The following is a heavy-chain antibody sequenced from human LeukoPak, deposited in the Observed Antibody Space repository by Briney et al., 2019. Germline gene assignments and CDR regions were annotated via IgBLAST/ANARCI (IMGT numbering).Heavy chain of an antibody. D-gene: IGHD5-24*01. CDR3: ARDWPPFGRDGYVDY. CDR2: ISYDGSNK. Sequence: PGRSLRLSCAASGFTFSSYAMHWVRQAPGKGLEWVAVISYDGSNKYYADSVKGRFTISRDNSKNTLYLQMNSLRAEDTAVYYCARDWPPFGRDGYVDYWGQGTLVTVSS. CDR1: GFTFSSYA. V-gene: IGHV3-30-3*01. J-gene: IGHJ4*02.